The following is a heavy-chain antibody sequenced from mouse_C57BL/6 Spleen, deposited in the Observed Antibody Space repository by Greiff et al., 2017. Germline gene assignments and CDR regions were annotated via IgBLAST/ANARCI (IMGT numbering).Heavy chain of an antibody. CDR1: GFTFSDYG. Sequence: EVHLVESGGGLVKPGGSLKLSCAASGFTFSDYGMHWVRQAPEKGLEWVAYISSGSSTIYYADTVKGRFTISRDNAKNTLFLQMTSLRSEDTAMYYCAKGDYGTYRGYYFDYWGQGTTLTVSS. V-gene: IGHV5-17*01. D-gene: IGHD2-1*01. J-gene: IGHJ2*01. CDR2: ISSGSSTI. CDR3: AKGDYGTYRGYYFDY.